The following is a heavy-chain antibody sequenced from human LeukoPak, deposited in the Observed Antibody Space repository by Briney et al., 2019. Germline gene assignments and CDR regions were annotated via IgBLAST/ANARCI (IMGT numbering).Heavy chain of an antibody. V-gene: IGHV1-2*02. Sequence: ASVKGSCEASGYTFDENHIHWGRQAPGQGPEWMGWINPKSGATDSAQQCQGRLTITRDTSIGTASMDLSGLRLDDTGIYYCARASDESTGHYHSLHFWGQGTMVTVSS. CDR2: INPKSGAT. D-gene: IGHD2-8*02. CDR3: ARASDESTGHYHSLHF. CDR1: GYTFDENH. J-gene: IGHJ3*01.